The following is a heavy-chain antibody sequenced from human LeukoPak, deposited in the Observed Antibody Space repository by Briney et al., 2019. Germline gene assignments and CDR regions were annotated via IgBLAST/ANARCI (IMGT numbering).Heavy chain of an antibody. J-gene: IGHJ5*02. D-gene: IGHD6-19*01. CDR1: GYTFTRYD. V-gene: IGHV1-8*01. Sequence: GASVKVSCKASGYTFTRYDINWVRQATGQGLEWMGWMNPNSGNTGYAQKFQGRVTMTRNTSISTAYMELSSLRSEDTAVYYCARAVSGWYNWFDPWGQGTLVTVSS. CDR2: MNPNSGNT. CDR3: ARAVSGWYNWFDP.